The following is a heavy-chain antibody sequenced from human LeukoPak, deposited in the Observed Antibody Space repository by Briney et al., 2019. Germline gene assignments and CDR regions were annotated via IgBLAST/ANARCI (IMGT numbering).Heavy chain of an antibody. V-gene: IGHV4-34*01. CDR2: INHSGST. CDR1: GGSFSGYY. Sequence: SETLSLTCAVYGGSFSGYYWSWIRQPPGKGLEWIGEINHSGSTNYNPSLKSRVTISVDTSKNQFSLKLSSVAAADTAVYYCARGPPTVTRKKQQRTFLDYFQHWGQGTLVTVSS. CDR3: ARGPPTVTRKKQQRTFLDYFQH. D-gene: IGHD4-17*01. J-gene: IGHJ1*01.